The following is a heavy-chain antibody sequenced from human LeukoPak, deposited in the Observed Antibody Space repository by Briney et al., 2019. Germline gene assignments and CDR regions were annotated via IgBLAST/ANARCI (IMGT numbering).Heavy chain of an antibody. CDR1: GFTFSSYA. V-gene: IGHV3-21*01. CDR3: ARDSYDSSGCLDY. CDR2: ISSSGSYI. J-gene: IGHJ4*02. D-gene: IGHD3-22*01. Sequence: GGSLRLSCAASGFTFSSYAMNWVRQAPGKGLEWVSSISSSGSYIYYADSVKGRFNIFRDHAETSLYLQMDSLRAEDTAVYYCARDSYDSSGCLDYWGQGTLVTVSS.